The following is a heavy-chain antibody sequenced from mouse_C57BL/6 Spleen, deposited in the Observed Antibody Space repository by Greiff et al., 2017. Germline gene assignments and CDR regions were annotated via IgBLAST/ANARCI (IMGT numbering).Heavy chain of an antibody. Sequence: EVQLQQSGPELVKPGASVKISCKASGYTFTDYYMNWVKQSPGQSLEWIGDINPNNGGTSYNEKFKGKATLTVDKSSSTAYMALRSLTSEDSAVYYCADYYGSSPRFAYWGQGTLVTVSA. V-gene: IGHV1-26*01. J-gene: IGHJ3*01. CDR1: GYTFTDYY. D-gene: IGHD1-1*01. CDR2: INPNNGGT. CDR3: ADYYGSSPRFAY.